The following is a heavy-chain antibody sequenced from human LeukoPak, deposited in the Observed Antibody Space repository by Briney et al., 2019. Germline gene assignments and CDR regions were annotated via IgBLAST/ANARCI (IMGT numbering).Heavy chain of an antibody. CDR2: IYYSGST. J-gene: IGHJ4*02. CDR3: ARDLLNEGNHLDY. CDR1: GGSISSGDYY. V-gene: IGHV4-30-4*01. D-gene: IGHD4-23*01. Sequence: SETLSLTCTVSGGSISSGDYYWGWIRQPPGKGLEWIGYIYYSGSTYYNPSLKSRVTISVDTSKNQFSLRLSSVTAADTAVYYCARDLLNEGNHLDYWGQGTLVTVSS.